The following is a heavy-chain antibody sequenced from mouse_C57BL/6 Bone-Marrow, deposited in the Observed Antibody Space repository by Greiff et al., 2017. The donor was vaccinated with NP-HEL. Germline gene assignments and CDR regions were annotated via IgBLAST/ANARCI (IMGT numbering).Heavy chain of an antibody. CDR2: ISYDGSN. J-gene: IGHJ3*01. V-gene: IGHV3-6*01. CDR3: AREGNWLFAY. D-gene: IGHD2-1*01. Sequence: EVKLQESGPGLVKPSQSLSLTCSVTGYSITSGYYWNWIRQFPGNKLEWMGYISYDGSNNYIPSLKNRISITRDTSKNQFFLKLNSVTTEDTATYYCAREGNWLFAYWGQGTLVTVSA. CDR1: GYSITSGYY.